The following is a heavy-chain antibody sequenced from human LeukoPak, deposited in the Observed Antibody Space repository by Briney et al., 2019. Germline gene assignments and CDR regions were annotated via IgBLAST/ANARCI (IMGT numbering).Heavy chain of an antibody. V-gene: IGHV4-34*01. D-gene: IGHD3-3*01. CDR3: ARGGSARITIFGVVIPSPYFDY. CDR1: GGSFCGYY. CDR2: INRIGST. Sequence: SETLSLTCAVHGGSFCGYYSSWVRHPPGEGREWIGEINRIGSTKYKPTLKIRNTITLDTSKSQSPLKLSSVPAADTAVYYCARGGSARITIFGVVIPSPYFDYWGQGTLVTVSS. J-gene: IGHJ4*02.